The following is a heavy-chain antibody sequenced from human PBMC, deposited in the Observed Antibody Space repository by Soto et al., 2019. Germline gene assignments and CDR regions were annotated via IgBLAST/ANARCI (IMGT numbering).Heavy chain of an antibody. V-gene: IGHV4-59*08. CDR1: GGSISSYY. J-gene: IGHJ3*02. CDR2: IYYSGST. D-gene: IGHD4-17*01. CDR3: ARHPTVTPAFAI. Sequence: QVQLQESGPGLVKPSETLSLTCTVSGGSISSYYWSWIRQPPGKGLEWIGYIYYSGSTNYNPSLKSRVAIPVDTSKNRFAQKLSPMTATHPAVYFCARHPTVTPAFAIWVQGTMVTVST.